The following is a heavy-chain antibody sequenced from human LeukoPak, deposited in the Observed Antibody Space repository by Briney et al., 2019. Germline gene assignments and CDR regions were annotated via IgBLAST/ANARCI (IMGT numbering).Heavy chain of an antibody. V-gene: IGHV3-7*05. Sequence: GSLRLSCAASGFTSNSYWMTLVRPAPGKGLHWVANINHDGTDKNYADSVKGRFTISRDNAKRSVFLQMNSLRAEDTGLYYCAREDWGPRFDPRGQGTLVTVSS. D-gene: IGHD7-27*01. CDR3: AREDWGPRFDP. CDR1: GFTSNSYW. CDR2: INHDGTDK. J-gene: IGHJ5*02.